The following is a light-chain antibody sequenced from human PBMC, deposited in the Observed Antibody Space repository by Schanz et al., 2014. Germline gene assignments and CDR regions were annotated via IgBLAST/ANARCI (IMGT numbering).Light chain of an antibody. V-gene: IGKV1-6*01. CDR1: ESIGIW. Sequence: AIQLTQSPSSLSASVGDRVTITCRASESIGIWLAWYQQKPGKAPKVLIYAASTLQSGVPSRFSGSGSGTEFTLTISSLQPDDFATYYCLQDYNYPPTFGQGTKVEIK. J-gene: IGKJ1*01. CDR3: LQDYNYPPT. CDR2: AAS.